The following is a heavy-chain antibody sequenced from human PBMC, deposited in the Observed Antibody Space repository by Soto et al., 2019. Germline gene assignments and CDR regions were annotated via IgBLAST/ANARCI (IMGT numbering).Heavy chain of an antibody. CDR1: GASMSNYF. D-gene: IGHD3-10*01. CDR3: AGYYHNWGHDYNGIDF. CDR2: IYYSGTT. V-gene: IGHV4-59*04. Sequence: SETLSLTCNVSGASMSNYFWEWIRQSPGKGLEWIGYIYYSGTTYYNPSLKSRVTMSVDTSKNQFSLKLSSVTAADTAVYFCAGYYHNWGHDYNGIDFWGQGALVTVSS. J-gene: IGHJ4*02.